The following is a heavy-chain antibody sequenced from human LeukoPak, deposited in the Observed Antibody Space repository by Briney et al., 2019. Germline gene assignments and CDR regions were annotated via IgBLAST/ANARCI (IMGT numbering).Heavy chain of an antibody. Sequence: PSETLSLTCAVYGGSFSGYYWSWIRQPPGKGLEWVGYIYYSGSTNYNPSLKSRVTISVDMSKNQFSLKLSSVTAADTAVYYCARGDYDFWSGQYYFDYWGQGTLVTVSS. D-gene: IGHD3-3*01. CDR2: IYYSGST. CDR1: GGSFSGYY. J-gene: IGHJ4*02. V-gene: IGHV4-59*01. CDR3: ARGDYDFWSGQYYFDY.